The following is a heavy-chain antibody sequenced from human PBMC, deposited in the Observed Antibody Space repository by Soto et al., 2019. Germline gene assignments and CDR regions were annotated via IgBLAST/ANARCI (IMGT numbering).Heavy chain of an antibody. V-gene: IGHV4-30-4*01. CDR2: IYYSGNT. J-gene: IGHJ4*02. CDR3: ARGIYSTSSFFDS. CDR1: GDSISTADYY. D-gene: IGHD6-6*01. Sequence: SETLSLTCTVSGDSISTADYYWNWIRQPPGKGLEWIGCIYYSGNTYYIPSLKSRVTISVDTSKNQISLKLNSVTAADTAVYYCARGIYSTSSFFDSWGQGTLVTVS.